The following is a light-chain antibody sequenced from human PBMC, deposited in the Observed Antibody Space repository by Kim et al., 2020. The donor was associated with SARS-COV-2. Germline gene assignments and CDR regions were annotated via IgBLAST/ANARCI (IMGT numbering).Light chain of an antibody. CDR1: SSDVGGYKY. CDR2: DVT. CDR3: SSYTSTTTAGV. V-gene: IGLV2-14*01. Sequence: QSALTQPDSVSGSPGQSITISCAGTSSDVGGYKYVSWYQQHPGKAPKLMIFDVTKRPSGVSNRFSGSKSGNTASLTISGLQGEDEADYYCSSYTSTTTAGVFGGGTQLTVL. J-gene: IGLJ3*02.